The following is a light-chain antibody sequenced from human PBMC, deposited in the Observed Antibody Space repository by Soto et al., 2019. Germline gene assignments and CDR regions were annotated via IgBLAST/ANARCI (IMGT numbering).Light chain of an antibody. J-gene: IGLJ1*01. CDR3: SSYRTSNTRQIV. Sequence: SVLTQPASVSGSPGQSITISCTGTSSDVGSYNYVSWYQHHPGKAPKLMIYDVSNRPSGVSNRFSGSKSGNTASLSISGLQPEDEADYYCSSYRTSNTRQIVCGTGT. CDR1: SSDVGSYNY. CDR2: DVS. V-gene: IGLV2-14*03.